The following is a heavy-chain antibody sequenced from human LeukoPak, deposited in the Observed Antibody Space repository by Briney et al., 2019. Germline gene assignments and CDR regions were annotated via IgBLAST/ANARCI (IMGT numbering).Heavy chain of an antibody. Sequence: PGGSLRLSCAGSGFTFSSYAMSWVRQAPGKGLEWVSAISGSGGSTYYADSVKSRFTISRDNSKNTLYLQMNSLRAEDTAVYYCAKTYGSGSYRDYWGQGTLVTVSS. CDR2: ISGSGGST. CDR3: AKTYGSGSYRDY. J-gene: IGHJ4*02. CDR1: GFTFSSYA. V-gene: IGHV3-23*01. D-gene: IGHD3-10*01.